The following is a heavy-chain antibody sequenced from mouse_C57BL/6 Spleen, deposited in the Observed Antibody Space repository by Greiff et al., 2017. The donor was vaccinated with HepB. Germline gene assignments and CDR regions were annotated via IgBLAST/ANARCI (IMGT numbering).Heavy chain of an antibody. CDR3: ARSGYDYRLGNFDV. CDR2: IYPGDGDT. V-gene: IGHV1-80*01. CDR1: GYAFSSYW. D-gene: IGHD2-4*01. Sequence: VQLQQSGAELVKPGASVKISCKASGYAFSSYWMNWVKQRPGKGLEWIGQIYPGDGDTNYNGKFKGKATLTADKSSSTAYMQLSSLTSEDSAVYFCARSGYDYRLGNFDVWGTGTTVTVSS. J-gene: IGHJ1*03.